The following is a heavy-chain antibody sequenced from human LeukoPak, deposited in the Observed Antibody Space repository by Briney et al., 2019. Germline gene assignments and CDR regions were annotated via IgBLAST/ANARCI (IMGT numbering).Heavy chain of an antibody. CDR1: GGSISSSSYY. Sequence: SETLSLTCTVSGGSISSSSYYWGWVRQPPGKGLEWIGEINHSGSTNYNPSLKSRVTISVDTSKNQFSLKLSSVTAADTAVYYCARERYCSGGSCRDYWGQGTLVTVSS. CDR3: ARERYCSGGSCRDY. CDR2: INHSGST. D-gene: IGHD2-15*01. V-gene: IGHV4-39*07. J-gene: IGHJ4*02.